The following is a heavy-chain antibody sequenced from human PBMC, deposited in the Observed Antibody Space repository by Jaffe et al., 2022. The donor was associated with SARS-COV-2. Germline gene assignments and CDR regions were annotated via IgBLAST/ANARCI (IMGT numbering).Heavy chain of an antibody. Sequence: EVQLVESGGGLVQPGGSLRLSCAASGFTFSSYAMHWVRQAPGKGLEYVSAISSNGGSTYYANSVKGRFTISRDNSKNTLYLQMGSLRAEDMAVYYCAREGGEYYDFWSGYYEAPKHGMDVWGQGTTVTVSS. J-gene: IGHJ6*02. CDR3: AREGGEYYDFWSGYYEAPKHGMDV. V-gene: IGHV3-64*01. CDR2: ISSNGGST. D-gene: IGHD3-3*01. CDR1: GFTFSSYA.